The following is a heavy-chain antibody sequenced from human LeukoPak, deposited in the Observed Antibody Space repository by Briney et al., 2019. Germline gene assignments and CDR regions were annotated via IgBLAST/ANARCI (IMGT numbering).Heavy chain of an antibody. CDR1: GFTFTDRY. Sequence: GASVKVSCKASGFTFTDRYMHWVRQAPGQGLEWMGWINGKSGVTFYAQQFQDRITVTRDTSISTMYLELNRLTSADTAIYYCARDFDWGPDYWGPGTLVAVSS. CDR3: ARDFDWGPDY. V-gene: IGHV1-2*02. J-gene: IGHJ4*02. D-gene: IGHD3-16*01. CDR2: INGKSGVT.